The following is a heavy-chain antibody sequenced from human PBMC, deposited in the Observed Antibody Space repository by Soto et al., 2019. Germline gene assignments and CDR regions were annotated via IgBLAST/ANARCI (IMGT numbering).Heavy chain of an antibody. CDR3: ARHPGGRGYYYGMEV. J-gene: IGHJ6*02. V-gene: IGHV1-69*12. CDR1: GGTFSSYA. CDR2: IIPIFGTA. Sequence: QVQLVQSGAEVKKPGSSVKVSCKASGGTFSSYAISWVRQAPGQGLEWMGGIIPIFGTANYAQKFQGRVTINADESPSTASMELSSLRSEDTAVYYCARHPGGRGYYYGMEVWGQGTTVTVSS. D-gene: IGHD2-15*01.